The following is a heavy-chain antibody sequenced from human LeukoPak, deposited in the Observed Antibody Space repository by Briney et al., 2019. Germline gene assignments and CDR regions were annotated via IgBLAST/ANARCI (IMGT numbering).Heavy chain of an antibody. CDR1: GYTFSYYL. J-gene: IGHJ5*02. CDR2: IQVDGTSE. D-gene: IGHD1-14*01. CDR3: ARVRAYPYNSSPRHWFNP. Sequence: GGSLGLSCEAPGYTFSYYLISWFRQPPGKRRGGVAPIQVDGTSEHYADSVKGRFTISRDNSKKSLYLQMNRLRTEDTAVYYCARVRAYPYNSSPRHWFNPWGQGTLVTVSS. V-gene: IGHV3-30*04.